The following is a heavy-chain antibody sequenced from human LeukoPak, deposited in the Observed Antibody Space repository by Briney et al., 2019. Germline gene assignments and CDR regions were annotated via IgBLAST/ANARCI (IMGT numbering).Heavy chain of an antibody. Sequence: APVRVSCKASGYTVTCYYMHWGRQAPGQGGGGRGGMNANSGGRNYAQKFQGRVTMTRDTSSSTTYMEVSRLRSDDTAVYYCARGMGYSGHDGIYYSGHGTLVTVSS. CDR1: GYTVTCYY. CDR3: ARGMGYSGHDGIYY. V-gene: IGHV1-2*02. J-gene: IGHJ4*01. CDR2: MNANSGGR. D-gene: IGHD5-12*01.